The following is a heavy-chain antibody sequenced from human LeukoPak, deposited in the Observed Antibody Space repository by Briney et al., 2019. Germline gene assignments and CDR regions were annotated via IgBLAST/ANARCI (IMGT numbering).Heavy chain of an antibody. V-gene: IGHV3-23*01. CDR3: AKVLSGSYYLYYFDF. J-gene: IGHJ4*02. CDR1: GFTFSDYY. CDR2: ISGSGGAT. D-gene: IGHD1-26*01. Sequence: GGSLRLSCAASGFTFSDYYMSWIRQAPGKGLEWVSGISGSGGATYYADSVKGRFTISRDNSKNTLYLQMNSLRAEDTAVYYCAKVLSGSYYLYYFDFWGQGTLVTVSS.